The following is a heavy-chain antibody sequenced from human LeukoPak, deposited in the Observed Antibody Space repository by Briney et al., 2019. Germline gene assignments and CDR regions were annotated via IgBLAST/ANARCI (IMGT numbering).Heavy chain of an antibody. CDR2: ISSSSSSI. J-gene: IGHJ4*02. CDR3: VATFTVFGVISTIE. CDR1: GFTFSNYN. Sequence: GGSLRLSCAASGFTFSNYNMNWVRQAPGKGLEWVSSISSSSSSINYADSVRGRFSISRDNSQNTVFLQMNSLRVEDTAAYYCVATFTVFGVISTIEWGQGTLVTVSS. D-gene: IGHD3-3*01. V-gene: IGHV3-21*04.